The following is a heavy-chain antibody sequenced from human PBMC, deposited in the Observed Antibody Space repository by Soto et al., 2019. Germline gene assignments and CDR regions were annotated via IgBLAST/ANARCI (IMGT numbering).Heavy chain of an antibody. V-gene: IGHV3-72*01. CDR2: TQNKANSYTT. J-gene: IGHJ3*01. CDR3: ARGHWSFDL. Sequence: EVQLVQSGGGLVQPGGSLRLSCIASGFTLSDHYMDWVRQAPGKGLEWLGRTQNKANSYTTDYAAPVKGRFTISRDNLKDTLYLQMSSLQAGDTAVYYCARGHWSFDLWGQGTMVTVSS. CDR1: GFTLSDHY. D-gene: IGHD2-8*02.